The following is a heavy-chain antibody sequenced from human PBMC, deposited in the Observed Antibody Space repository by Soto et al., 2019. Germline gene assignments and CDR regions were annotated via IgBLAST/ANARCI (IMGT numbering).Heavy chain of an antibody. CDR2: IYYSGST. CDR1: GGSISSGDYY. D-gene: IGHD2-2*01. CDR3: ARVEDCSSTSCYPLPYYGMDV. Sequence: SETLSLTCTVSGGSISSGDYYWSWIRQPPGKGLEWIGYIYYSGSTYYNPSLKSRVTISVDTSKNQFSLKLSSVTAADTAVYYCARVEDCSSTSCYPLPYYGMDVWGQGTTVTVSS. J-gene: IGHJ6*02. V-gene: IGHV4-30-4*01.